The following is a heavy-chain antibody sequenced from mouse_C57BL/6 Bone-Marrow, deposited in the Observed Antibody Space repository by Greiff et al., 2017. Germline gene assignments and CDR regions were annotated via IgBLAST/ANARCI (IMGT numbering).Heavy chain of an antibody. CDR2: INPGSGGT. D-gene: IGHD4-1*01. Sequence: VQGVESGAELVRPGTSVKVSRKASGYAFTNYLIEWVKQRPGQGLEWIGVINPGSGGTNYNEKFKGKATLTADKSSSTAYMQLSSLTSEDSAVYFCARSKNWDSWFAYWGQGTLVTVSA. J-gene: IGHJ3*01. V-gene: IGHV1-54*01. CDR1: GYAFTNYL. CDR3: ARSKNWDSWFAY.